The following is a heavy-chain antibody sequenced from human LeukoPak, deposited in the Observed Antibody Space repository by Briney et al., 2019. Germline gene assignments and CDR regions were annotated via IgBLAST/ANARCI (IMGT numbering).Heavy chain of an antibody. J-gene: IGHJ4*02. D-gene: IGHD3-22*01. CDR2: IYYSGST. Sequence: SETLSLTCTVSGGSFSSSSYYWGWIRQPPGKGLEWIGSIYYSGSTYYNPSLKSRVTISVDTSKNQFSLKLSSVTAADTAVYYCARRVYYDSSGYYYLNYFDYWGQGTLVTVSS. CDR1: GGSFSSSSYY. CDR3: ARRVYYDSSGYYYLNYFDY. V-gene: IGHV4-39*01.